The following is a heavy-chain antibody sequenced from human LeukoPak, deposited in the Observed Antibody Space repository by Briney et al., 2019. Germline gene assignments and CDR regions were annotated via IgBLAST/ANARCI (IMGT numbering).Heavy chain of an antibody. J-gene: IGHJ4*02. V-gene: IGHV3-48*01. CDR2: VSSSSNPI. CDR3: ARDPGLMRAAACGDY. Sequence: GGSLSLTCAVSGCIFSSYDMIWVRQPPGKGLEWISDVSSSSNPIYYADSVKGRFTISRDNAKNSLYLQLSSLSAEVTAVYYCARDPGLMRAAACGDYWGQGTLVIVS. CDR1: GCIFSSYD. D-gene: IGHD6-13*01.